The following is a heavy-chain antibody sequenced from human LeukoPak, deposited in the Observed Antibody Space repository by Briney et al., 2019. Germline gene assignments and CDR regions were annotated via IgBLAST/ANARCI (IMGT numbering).Heavy chain of an antibody. J-gene: IGHJ6*02. CDR2: IYSSGST. V-gene: IGHV4-4*07. Sequence: PSETLSLTCTVSGGSIGGYYWSWIRQPAGTGLEWIGRIYSSGSTNYNTSLKSRVTMSVDTSKNQFSLKLSSVTAADTAVYFCARGSYSGYDPYYYSRYYGMDVWGQGTTVTVSS. CDR3: ARGSYSGYDPYYYSRYYGMDV. CDR1: GGSIGGYY. D-gene: IGHD5-12*01.